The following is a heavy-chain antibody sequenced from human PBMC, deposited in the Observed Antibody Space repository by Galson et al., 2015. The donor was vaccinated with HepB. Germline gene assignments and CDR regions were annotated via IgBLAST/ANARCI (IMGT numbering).Heavy chain of an antibody. CDR1: GYTFTAYY. CDR3: ARASEVGPIFGVVMEPFDY. J-gene: IGHJ4*02. V-gene: IGHV1-2*02. CDR2: INPYSGGI. Sequence: SVKVSCKASGYTFTAYYLHWVRQAPGQGLEWMGWINPYSGGINYAQTFQGRVTMTRDTSISKVYMEVSSLTSDDTAVYYCARASEVGPIFGVVMEPFDYWGQGTLVAVSS. D-gene: IGHD3-3*01.